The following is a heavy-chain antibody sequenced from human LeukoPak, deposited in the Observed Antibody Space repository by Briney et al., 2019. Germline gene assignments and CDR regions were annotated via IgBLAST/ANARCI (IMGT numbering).Heavy chain of an antibody. CDR1: GFTFSSYA. Sequence: GGSLRLSCAASGFTFSSYAMSWVRQAPGKGLEWVSAISGSGGSTYYADSAKGRFTISRDNSKNTLYLQMNSLRAEDTAVYYCAKADYGDYWVYFDYWGQGTLVTVSS. J-gene: IGHJ4*02. D-gene: IGHD4-17*01. CDR3: AKADYGDYWVYFDY. V-gene: IGHV3-23*01. CDR2: ISGSGGST.